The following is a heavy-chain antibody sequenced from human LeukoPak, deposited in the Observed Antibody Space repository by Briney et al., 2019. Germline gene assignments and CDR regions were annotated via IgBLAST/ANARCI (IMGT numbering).Heavy chain of an antibody. Sequence: ASVKVSCKASGYTFTSYDINWVRQATGHGLEWMGWMNPNSVNTGYAQKFQGRVTMTRNTSISTAYMELSSLRSEDTAVYYCARGGGQLVQEDYFDYWGQGTLVTVSS. D-gene: IGHD6-6*01. CDR2: MNPNSVNT. CDR3: ARGGGQLVQEDYFDY. J-gene: IGHJ4*02. V-gene: IGHV1-8*01. CDR1: GYTFTSYD.